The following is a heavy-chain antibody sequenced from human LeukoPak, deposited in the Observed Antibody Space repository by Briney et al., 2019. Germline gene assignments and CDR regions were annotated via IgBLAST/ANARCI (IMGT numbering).Heavy chain of an antibody. CDR2: IYTSGST. Sequence: SETLSLTCTVSGGSISSYYWSWIRQPAGKGLEWVGRIYTSGSTNYNPSLKSRVTMSVDTSKNQFSLKLSSVTAADTAVYYCARDRHGSGSAHSFDPWGQGVLVTVSP. J-gene: IGHJ5*02. CDR1: GGSISSYY. V-gene: IGHV4-4*07. D-gene: IGHD3-10*01. CDR3: ARDRHGSGSAHSFDP.